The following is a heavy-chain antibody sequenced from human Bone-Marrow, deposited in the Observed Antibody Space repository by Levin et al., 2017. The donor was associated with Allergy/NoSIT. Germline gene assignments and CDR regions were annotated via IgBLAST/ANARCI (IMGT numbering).Heavy chain of an antibody. CDR3: AKGQANIGNWYFDL. CDR1: GFIFGDCA. J-gene: IGHJ2*01. CDR2: ISGGGGST. Sequence: GESLKISCAASGFIFGDCAMSWVRQAPGKGLEWVSTISGGGGSTYYADSVKGRFTISRDNSKNTLYLQVNSLRAEDAAVYYCAKGQANIGNWYFDLWGRGTLVTVSS. V-gene: IGHV3-23*01. D-gene: IGHD4/OR15-4a*01.